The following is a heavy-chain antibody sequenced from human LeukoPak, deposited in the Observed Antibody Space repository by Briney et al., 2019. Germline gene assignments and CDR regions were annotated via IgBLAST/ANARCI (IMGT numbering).Heavy chain of an antibody. J-gene: IGHJ6*03. V-gene: IGHV4-34*01. CDR1: GGSFSGYY. CDR3: ASGIAARLNYYYYYMDV. D-gene: IGHD6-6*01. CDR2: INHSGST. Sequence: SETLSLTCAVYGGSFSGYYWSWIRQPPGKGLEWIGEINHSGSTNYNPSLKRRVTISVDTSKNQFSLKLSSVTAADTAVYYCASGIAARLNYYYYYMDVWGKGTTVTVSS.